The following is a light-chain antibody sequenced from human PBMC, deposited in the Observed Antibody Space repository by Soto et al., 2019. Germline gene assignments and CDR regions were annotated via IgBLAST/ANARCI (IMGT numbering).Light chain of an antibody. J-gene: IGKJ4*01. Sequence: DIQMTQSPSSLSASVGDRVTITCRASQGIREALAWYQQKPGKAPTRLIYGVSSLQNGVPSRFSATGSGTEFTLTISSLQPEDFATYYCLQHQTYPLSFGGGTKVDIK. CDR3: LQHQTYPLS. V-gene: IGKV1-17*01. CDR2: GVS. CDR1: QGIREA.